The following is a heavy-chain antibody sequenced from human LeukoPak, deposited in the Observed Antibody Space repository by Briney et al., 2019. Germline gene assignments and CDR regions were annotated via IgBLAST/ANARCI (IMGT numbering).Heavy chain of an antibody. Sequence: SETLSLTCTVSGGSISSNNYYWGWIRQPPGKGLEWIGSIYYSGSTYYNPSLKSRVTISVDTSKNQFSLKLSSVTAADTAVYYCARLRGDIVRLYYFDYWGQGTLVTVSS. CDR2: IYYSGST. D-gene: IGHD2-8*01. V-gene: IGHV4-39*01. J-gene: IGHJ4*02. CDR1: GGSISSNNYY. CDR3: ARLRGDIVRLYYFDY.